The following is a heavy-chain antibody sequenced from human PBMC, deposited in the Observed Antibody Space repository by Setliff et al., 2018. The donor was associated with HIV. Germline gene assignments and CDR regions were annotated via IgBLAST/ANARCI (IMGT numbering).Heavy chain of an antibody. J-gene: IGHJ4*02. V-gene: IGHV4-39*01. Sequence: NPSETLSLTCTVSGGSVSDTSYYWGWIRQPPGKGLEWLANAYYSGGTYYNPSLNSRVTISVDTSRNQFSLKLTSVTAADTALYFCARRPPLTTGREYYFDFWGQGTLVTVSS. CDR3: ARRPPLTTGREYYFDF. CDR2: AYYSGGT. D-gene: IGHD1-1*01. CDR1: GGSVSDTSYY.